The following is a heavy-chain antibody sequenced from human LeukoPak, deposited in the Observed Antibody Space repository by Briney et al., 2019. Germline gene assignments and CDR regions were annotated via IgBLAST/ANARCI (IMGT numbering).Heavy chain of an antibody. D-gene: IGHD6-13*01. CDR1: GFTFSSYW. V-gene: IGHV3-7*01. Sequence: GGSLRLSCAASGFTFSSYWMTWVRQAPGKGLEWVAHVKPDGSEKYYVDSVKGRFTISRDNVKNSLYLQMNSLRAEDTAVYYCARVTSGITGGTYYYYYMDVWGKGTTVTVSS. CDR2: VKPDGSEK. J-gene: IGHJ6*03. CDR3: ARVTSGITGGTYYYYYMDV.